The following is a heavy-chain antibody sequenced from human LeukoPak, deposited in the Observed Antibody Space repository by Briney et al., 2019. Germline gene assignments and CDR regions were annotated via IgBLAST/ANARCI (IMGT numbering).Heavy chain of an antibody. CDR2: IKEDGSHE. J-gene: IGHJ3*02. D-gene: IGHD2-2*01. CDR1: GFTFSSYA. V-gene: IGHV3-7*01. CDR3: ASLYCSSISCGAFDI. Sequence: GGSLRLSCAASGFTFSSYAMSWVRQAPGKGLERVANIKEDGSHENYVDSVKGRFTISRDNAKNSLYLQMNSLRAEDTAVYYCASLYCSSISCGAFDIWGQGTMVTVSS.